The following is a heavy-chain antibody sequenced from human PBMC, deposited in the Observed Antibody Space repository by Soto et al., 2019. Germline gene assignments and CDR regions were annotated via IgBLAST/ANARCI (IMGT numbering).Heavy chain of an antibody. CDR2: ISAYNGNT. CDR3: ARDRASFWSGYSGYMDV. CDR1: GYTFTSYG. V-gene: IGHV1-18*01. J-gene: IGHJ6*03. Sequence: ASVKVSCKASGYTFTSYGISWVRQAPVQGLEWMGWISAYNGNTNYAQKLQGRVTMTTDTSTSTAYMELRSLRSDDAAVYYCARDRASFWSGYSGYMDVWGKGTTVTVSS. D-gene: IGHD3-3*01.